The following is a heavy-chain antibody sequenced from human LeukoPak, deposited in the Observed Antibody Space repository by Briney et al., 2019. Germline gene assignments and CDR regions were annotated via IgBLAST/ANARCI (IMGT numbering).Heavy chain of an antibody. CDR1: GGTFSSYA. CDR2: IIPILGIA. Sequence: ASVKVSCKASGGTFSSYAISWVRQAPGQGLGWMGRIIPILGIANYAQKFQGRVTITADKSTSTAYMELSSLRSEDTAVYYCARAYRRDYYGSGSYGGWFDPWGQGTLVTVSS. D-gene: IGHD3-10*01. CDR3: ARAYRRDYYGSGSYGGWFDP. J-gene: IGHJ5*02. V-gene: IGHV1-69*04.